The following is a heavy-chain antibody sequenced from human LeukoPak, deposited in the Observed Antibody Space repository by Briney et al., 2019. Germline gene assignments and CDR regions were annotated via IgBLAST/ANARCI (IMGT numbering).Heavy chain of an antibody. V-gene: IGHV3-30*18. CDR3: AKRPSDYGDYVSYFDF. J-gene: IGHJ4*02. CDR1: GFSFIRYG. D-gene: IGHD4-17*01. Sequence: GGSLRLSCAASGFSFIRYGMHWVRQAPGKGLEWVGVISDDGRSKGYADSVKGRFTFSRDNSKDTLYLQMNGLRDEDTAVYYCAKRPSDYGDYVSYFDFWGQGTLVTVSS. CDR2: ISDDGRSK.